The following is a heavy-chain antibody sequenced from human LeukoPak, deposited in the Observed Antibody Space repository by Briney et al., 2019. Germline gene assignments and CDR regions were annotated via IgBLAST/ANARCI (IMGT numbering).Heavy chain of an antibody. D-gene: IGHD6-13*01. CDR2: ISGSGGST. J-gene: IGHJ4*02. V-gene: IGHV3-23*01. CDR3: AKPNSSSWLRIDY. Sequence: PGGSLRLSCAASGFTFSSYGMSWVRQAPGKGLEWVSAISGSGGSTYYADSVKGRFTISRDNSKNALCLQMNSLRAEDTAVYYCAKPNSSSWLRIDYWGQGTLVTVSS. CDR1: GFTFSSYG.